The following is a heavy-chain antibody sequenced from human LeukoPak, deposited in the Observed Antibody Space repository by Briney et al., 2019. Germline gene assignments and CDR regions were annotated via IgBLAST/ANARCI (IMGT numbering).Heavy chain of an antibody. J-gene: IGHJ4*02. CDR2: ISGSGGST. CDR1: GFTFSSYD. Sequence: GGSLRLSFAASGFTFSSYDMNWVRQAPGKGLEWVSAISGSGGSTYYADSVKGRLTISRDNSKNTLYLQMNSLRAEDTAVYYSARTLASGSYRLDYWGQGPLVTVSS. CDR3: ARTLASGSYRLDY. D-gene: IGHD1-26*01. V-gene: IGHV3-23*01.